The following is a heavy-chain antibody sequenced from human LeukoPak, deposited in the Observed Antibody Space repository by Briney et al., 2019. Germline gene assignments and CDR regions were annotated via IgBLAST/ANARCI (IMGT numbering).Heavy chain of an antibody. V-gene: IGHV1-18*01. J-gene: IGHJ3*02. CDR1: RYTFTSYG. Sequence: ASVKVSCKDSRYTFTSYGISWVRQAPGQGLEWMGWISAYNGNTNYAQKLQGRVTMTTDTSTSTAYMELRSLRSDDTAVYYCARVGAMVDAFDIWGQGTMVTVSS. CDR2: ISAYNGNT. D-gene: IGHD1-26*01. CDR3: ARVGAMVDAFDI.